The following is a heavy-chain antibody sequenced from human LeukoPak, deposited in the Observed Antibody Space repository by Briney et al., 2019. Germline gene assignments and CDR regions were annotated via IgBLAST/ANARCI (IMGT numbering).Heavy chain of an antibody. V-gene: IGHV1-46*01. CDR1: GYKFTSYY. Sequence: ASVKVSCKASGYKFTSYYMHWVRQAPGQGLEWMGIINPSSGGTTYAQKFQGRVTMTRDTFTSTVYMDLSGLRSEDTAVYYCARDLYYGSGAYYNGWDFWGQGTLVTVSS. CDR2: INPSSGGT. CDR3: ARDLYYGSGAYYNGWDF. J-gene: IGHJ4*02. D-gene: IGHD3-10*01.